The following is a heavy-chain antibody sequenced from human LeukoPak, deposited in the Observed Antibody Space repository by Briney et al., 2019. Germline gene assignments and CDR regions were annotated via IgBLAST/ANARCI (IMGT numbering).Heavy chain of an antibody. CDR2: INTNTGNP. CDR1: GYTFTSYA. CDR3: ARGYTRDMTSVTHFDY. V-gene: IGHV7-4-1*02. D-gene: IGHD4-17*01. J-gene: IGHJ4*02. Sequence: ASVKVSCKASGYTFTSYAMNWVRQAPGQGLEWMGWINTNTGNPTYAQGFTGRFVFSLDTSVSTASLQISSLKAEDTAAYYCARGYTRDMTSVTHFDYWGQGTLVTVSS.